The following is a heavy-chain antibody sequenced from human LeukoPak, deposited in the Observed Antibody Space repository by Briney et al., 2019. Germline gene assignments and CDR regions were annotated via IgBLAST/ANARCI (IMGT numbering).Heavy chain of an antibody. CDR3: AKAKEMGYSSGWYEGAEYFQH. CDR1: GFTFSNYG. CDR2: IWYDGSQK. J-gene: IGHJ1*01. Sequence: GGSLRLSCEPSGFTFSNYGIHWVRQAPGKGLEWVAVIWYDGSQKYYADPVKGRFTISRDNSKNTLFLQMNSLRAEDTAVYYCAKAKEMGYSSGWYEGAEYFQHWGQGTLVTVSS. V-gene: IGHV3-30*02. D-gene: IGHD6-19*01.